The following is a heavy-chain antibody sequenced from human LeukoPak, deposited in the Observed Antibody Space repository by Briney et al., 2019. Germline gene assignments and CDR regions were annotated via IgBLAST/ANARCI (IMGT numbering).Heavy chain of an antibody. J-gene: IGHJ5*02. V-gene: IGHV4-59*11. D-gene: IGHD4-17*01. CDR3: ARGLSMTTVTNSRPKTKNWFDP. CDR1: DDSFSSHY. Sequence: SETLSLTCAVSDDSFSSHYWTWIRQPPGKGLEWIGYISYIGRTNYNPSLKSRVTISIDTSKNQFSLKLSSVTAADTAVYYCARGLSMTTVTNSRPKTKNWFDPWGQGTLVTVSS. CDR2: ISYIGRT.